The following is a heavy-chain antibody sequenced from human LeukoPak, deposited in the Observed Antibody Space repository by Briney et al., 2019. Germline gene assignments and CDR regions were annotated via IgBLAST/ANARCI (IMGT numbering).Heavy chain of an antibody. D-gene: IGHD6-25*01. V-gene: IGHV1-2*06. CDR3: ARPKAAAPGAFDI. J-gene: IGHJ3*02. CDR2: INPNSGGT. CDR1: GYTFTGYY. Sequence: ASVKVSCKASGYTFTGYYMHWVRQAPGQGLEWMGRINPNSGGTNYAQKFQGRVTMTRETSISTAYMELSRLRSDDTAVYYCARPKAAAPGAFDIWGQGTMVTVSS.